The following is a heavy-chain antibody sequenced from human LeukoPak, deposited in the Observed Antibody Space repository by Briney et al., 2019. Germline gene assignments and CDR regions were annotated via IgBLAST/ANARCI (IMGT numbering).Heavy chain of an antibody. D-gene: IGHD3-9*01. CDR1: RFSFSSYG. CDR3: ATFPIRDILTGAYYFDY. Sequence: GGSLRLSCAASRFSFSSYGMHWVRQAPGKGLEWVAYLQYDRTNVQYADSVRGRFTISRDNSKNTLYLQMNSLRAEDTAVYYCATFPIRDILTGAYYFDYWGQGTLVTVSS. CDR2: LQYDRTNV. J-gene: IGHJ4*02. V-gene: IGHV3-30*02.